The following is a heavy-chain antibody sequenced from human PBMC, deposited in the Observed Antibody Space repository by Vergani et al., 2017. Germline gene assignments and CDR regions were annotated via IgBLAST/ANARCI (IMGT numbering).Heavy chain of an antibody. D-gene: IGHD3-3*01. V-gene: IGHV4-39*07. J-gene: IGHJ6*03. Sequence: QLQLQESGPGLVKPSETLSLTCTVSGGSISSSSYYWGWIRQPPGKGLEWIGSIYYSGSTYYNPSLKSRVTISVDTSKNQFSLKLSSVTAADTAVYYCARVFTICGVHYHYYYYYMDVWGKGTTVTVSS. CDR1: GGSISSSSYY. CDR2: IYYSGST. CDR3: ARVFTICGVHYHYYYYYMDV.